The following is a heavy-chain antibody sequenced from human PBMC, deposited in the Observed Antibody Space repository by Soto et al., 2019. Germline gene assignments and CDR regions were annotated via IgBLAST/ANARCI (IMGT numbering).Heavy chain of an antibody. CDR3: ASRPTTPFDY. J-gene: IGHJ4*02. Sequence: QVQLQESGPGLVKPSGTLSLTCAVSGGSISSSNWWSWVRQPPGKGLEWIGEIYHSGSTNYNPSLXGXVXIXXDKSKNQFSLKLSSVTAADTAVYYCASRPTTPFDYWGQGTLVTVSS. CDR1: GGSISSSNW. D-gene: IGHD2-2*01. V-gene: IGHV4-4*02. CDR2: IYHSGST.